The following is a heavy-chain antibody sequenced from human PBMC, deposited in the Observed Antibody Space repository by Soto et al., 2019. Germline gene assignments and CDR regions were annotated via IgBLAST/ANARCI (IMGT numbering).Heavy chain of an antibody. CDR2: IYYGGNT. D-gene: IGHD1-26*01. Sequence: TPFPTRSVSGGSIRSGFYYRSWIRPPPGTGLEWVGHIYYGGNTYYNPSPKSRLIILIDTSKNQFSPKVGSVTAADTAVYYCATFSLHVLAVWGPGSTVT. J-gene: IGHJ3*01. CDR3: ATFSLHVLAV. V-gene: IGHV4-30-4*01. CDR1: GGSIRSGFYY.